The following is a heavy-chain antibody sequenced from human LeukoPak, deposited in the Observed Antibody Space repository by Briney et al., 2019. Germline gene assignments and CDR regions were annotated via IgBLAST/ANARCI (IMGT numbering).Heavy chain of an antibody. D-gene: IGHD3-3*01. CDR2: IYYSGST. CDR3: ARGTLNESLIFGVVTGMDV. CDR1: GGSISSYY. J-gene: IGHJ6*02. Sequence: SETLSLTCTVSGGSISSYYWSWIRQPPGKGLGWMGYIYYSGSTNYNPSLKSRVTISVDTSKNQFSLKLSSVTAADTAVYYCARGTLNESLIFGVVTGMDVWGQGTTVTVSS. V-gene: IGHV4-59*01.